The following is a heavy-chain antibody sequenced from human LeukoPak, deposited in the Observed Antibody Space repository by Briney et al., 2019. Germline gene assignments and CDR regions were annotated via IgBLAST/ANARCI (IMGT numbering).Heavy chain of an antibody. J-gene: IGHJ6*02. V-gene: IGHV4-59*01. CDR1: GGSLSSYY. D-gene: IGHD4-17*01. CDR2: IYYSGST. Sequence: SETLSLTCTVSGGSLSSYYWSWIRQPPGKGLEWIGYIYYSGSTNYNPSLKSRVTISVDTSKNQFSLKLSSVTAADTAVYYCARDYGDYGMDVWGQGTTVTVSS. CDR3: ARDYGDYGMDV.